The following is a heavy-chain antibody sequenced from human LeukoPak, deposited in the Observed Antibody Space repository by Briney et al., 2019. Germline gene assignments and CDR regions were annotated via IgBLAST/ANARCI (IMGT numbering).Heavy chain of an antibody. Sequence: AGGSLRLSCAASGFTFSSYGMHWVRQAPGKGLEWVAFIRYDGSNKYYADSVKGRFTISRDNSKNTLYLQMNSLRAEDTAVYYCAKDFRYCSTTSCCAPFDYWGQGTLVTVSS. D-gene: IGHD2-2*01. CDR1: GFTFSSYG. J-gene: IGHJ4*02. V-gene: IGHV3-30*02. CDR2: IRYDGSNK. CDR3: AKDFRYCSTTSCCAPFDY.